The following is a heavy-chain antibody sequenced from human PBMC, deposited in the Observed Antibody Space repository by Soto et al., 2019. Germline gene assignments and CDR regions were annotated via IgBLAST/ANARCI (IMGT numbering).Heavy chain of an antibody. V-gene: IGHV4-31*03. CDR2: IYYSGTA. D-gene: IGHD6-19*01. CDR3: ARAAVTGTRYFDL. J-gene: IGHJ2*01. Sequence: QVQLQESGPGLVKPSQTLSLTCTVSPGSISSGAYYWSWIRRHPGKGLEWIGYIYYSGTAYYNPSIRSRVTISVDTSKSQFSLQLNSVTAADTAVYYCARAAVTGTRYFDLWGRGTLVTVSS. CDR1: PGSISSGAYY.